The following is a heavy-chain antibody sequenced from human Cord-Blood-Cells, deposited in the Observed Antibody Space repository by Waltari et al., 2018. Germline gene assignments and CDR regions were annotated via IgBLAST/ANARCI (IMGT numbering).Heavy chain of an antibody. CDR3: ARGALGSGWYAFDI. Sequence: QVQLVQSGAEVKKPGASVQVSCTASGYTFTGYYMHWVRSAPGQGLEWMGWINPNSGGTNYAQKFQGWVTMTRDTSISTAYMELSRLRSDDTAVYYCARGALGSGWYAFDIWGQGTMVTVSS. CDR1: GYTFTGYY. CDR2: INPNSGGT. J-gene: IGHJ3*02. D-gene: IGHD6-19*01. V-gene: IGHV1-2*04.